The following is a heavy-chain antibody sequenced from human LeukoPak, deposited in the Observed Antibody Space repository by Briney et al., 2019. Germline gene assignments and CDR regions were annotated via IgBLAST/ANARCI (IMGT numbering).Heavy chain of an antibody. Sequence: SVKVSCKASGGTFSSYAISWLRQAPGQGLEWMGGIIPIFGTANYAQKFQDRLTITTDESTSTAYMELSSLRSEDTAVYYCARDHGLAYSSHYFDYWLEATLVTVCS. J-gene: IGHJ4*02. CDR1: GGTFSSYA. D-gene: IGHD6-13*01. CDR2: IIPIFGTA. CDR3: ARDHGLAYSSHYFDY. V-gene: IGHV1-69*05.